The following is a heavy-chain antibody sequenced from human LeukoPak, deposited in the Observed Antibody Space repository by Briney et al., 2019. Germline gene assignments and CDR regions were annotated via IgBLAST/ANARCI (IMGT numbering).Heavy chain of an antibody. V-gene: IGHV1-2*02. J-gene: IGHJ3*02. CDR1: GYTFTGYY. Sequence: GASVKVSCKASGYTFTGYYMHWVRQAPGQGLEWMGWINPNSGGTNYAQKFQGRVTMTRDTSISTAYLQWSSLKASDTAMYYCARLDGSIGDPSNAFDIWGQGTMVTVSS. CDR2: INPNSGGT. D-gene: IGHD2/OR15-2a*01. CDR3: ARLDGSIGDPSNAFDI.